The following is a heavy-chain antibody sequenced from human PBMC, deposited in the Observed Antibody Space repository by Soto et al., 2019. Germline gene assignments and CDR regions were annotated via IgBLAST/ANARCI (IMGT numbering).Heavy chain of an antibody. D-gene: IGHD6-6*01. J-gene: IGHJ4*02. CDR3: ARHAMEYSSSPYFDY. Sequence: SETLSLTCTVSGGPISSSSYYWGWIRQPPGKGLEWIGSIYYSGSTYYNPSLKSRVTISVDTSKNQFSLKLSSVTAADTAVYYCARHAMEYSSSPYFDYWGQGTLVTVSS. CDR2: IYYSGST. V-gene: IGHV4-39*01. CDR1: GGPISSSSYY.